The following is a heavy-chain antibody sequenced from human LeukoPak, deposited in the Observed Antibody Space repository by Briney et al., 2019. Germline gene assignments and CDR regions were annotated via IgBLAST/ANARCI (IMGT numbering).Heavy chain of an antibody. CDR1: GFTFSNYA. D-gene: IGHD3-10*01. J-gene: IGHJ5*02. Sequence: PGGSLRLSCAASGFTFSNYAMNWVRQAPGKGLEWVSGISGGGGSTYYADSVKGRFTISRDNSKNTLYLQMNSLRAEDTAVYYCAKGRVPNWFDPWGQGTLVTVSS. CDR2: ISGGGGST. V-gene: IGHV3-23*01. CDR3: AKGRVPNWFDP.